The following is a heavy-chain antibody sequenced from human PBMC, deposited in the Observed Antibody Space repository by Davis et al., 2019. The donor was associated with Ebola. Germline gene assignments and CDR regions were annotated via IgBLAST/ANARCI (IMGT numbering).Heavy chain of an antibody. CDR1: GFNVGSNY. CDR3: ARGGYGSSVPDY. CDR2: IYSGGNT. J-gene: IGHJ4*02. V-gene: IGHV3-53*01. D-gene: IGHD3-10*01. Sequence: GGSLRLSCAASGFNVGSNYMNWVRQAPGKGLEWVSVIYSGGNTNYADSVKGRFTISRDNSKNSLYLQMNSLRVEDTAFYHCARGGYGSSVPDYWGQGTLVTVSS.